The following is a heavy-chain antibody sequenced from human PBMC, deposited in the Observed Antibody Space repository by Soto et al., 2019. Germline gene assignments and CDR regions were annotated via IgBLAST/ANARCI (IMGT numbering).Heavy chain of an antibody. Sequence: GGSLRLSCAASGFTFSNYGMHWVRQAPGKELEWVAIISYDGSNKYYGDSVKGRFTISRDNSKNMLYLRMNGLRAEDTAVYHCAKDRGTAMAFFDYWGQGTLVTVSS. CDR2: ISYDGSNK. D-gene: IGHD2-2*01. V-gene: IGHV3-30*18. J-gene: IGHJ4*02. CDR3: AKDRGTAMAFFDY. CDR1: GFTFSNYG.